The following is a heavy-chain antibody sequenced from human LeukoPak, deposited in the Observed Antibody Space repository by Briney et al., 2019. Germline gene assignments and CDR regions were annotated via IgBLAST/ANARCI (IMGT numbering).Heavy chain of an antibody. CDR3: ARTDSGGFYPQFDC. D-gene: IGHD3-22*01. CDR1: GFTFSGHE. CDR2: ISSSGTTI. V-gene: IGHV3-48*03. Sequence: GGSLRLSCAASGFTFSGHEMNWVRQAPGKGLEWVSYISSSGTTIYYADSVKGRFTISRDNAKNSLYLQMNSLRAEDTAVYYCARTDSGGFYPQFDCWGQGTLVTVSS. J-gene: IGHJ4*02.